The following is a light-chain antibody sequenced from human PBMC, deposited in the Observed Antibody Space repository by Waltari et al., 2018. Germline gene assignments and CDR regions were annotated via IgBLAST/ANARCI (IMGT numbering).Light chain of an antibody. J-gene: IGKJ1*01. CDR3: QQYGSSPPWT. CDR1: QSVSSGY. V-gene: IGKV3-20*01. CDR2: GAS. Sequence: EIVLTQSPGTLSLSPGERATLSCRASQSVSSGYLAWYQQTPGQAPRLLIYGASSRATGIPDRFSGSWSGTDFTLTISRLEPEDFAVYYCQQYGSSPPWTFGQGTKVEIK.